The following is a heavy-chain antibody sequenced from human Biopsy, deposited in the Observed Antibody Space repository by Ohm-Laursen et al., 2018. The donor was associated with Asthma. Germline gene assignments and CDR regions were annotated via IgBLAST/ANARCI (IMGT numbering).Heavy chain of an antibody. Sequence: ASVKVSCKAPGYTFINYAIHWVRQAPGQRLEWMGWINAGNGNTKYSQKFQGRVTITRDTSASTAYMDLSSLRSEDTAVYYCARTYYDFLTGQVNDVFDIWGQGTMVTVSS. D-gene: IGHD3-9*01. CDR2: INAGNGNT. CDR1: GYTFINYA. J-gene: IGHJ3*02. CDR3: ARTYYDFLTGQVNDVFDI. V-gene: IGHV1-3*01.